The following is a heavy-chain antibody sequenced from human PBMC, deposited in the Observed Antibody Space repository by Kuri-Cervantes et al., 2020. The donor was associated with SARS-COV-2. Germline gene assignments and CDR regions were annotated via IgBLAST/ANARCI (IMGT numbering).Heavy chain of an antibody. CDR3: ARGASDSSGYPIDY. CDR1: GFTFSSYW. J-gene: IGHJ4*02. V-gene: IGHV3-7*01. Sequence: GESLKISCAASGFTFSSYWMSWVRQAPGKGLEWVANIKQDGSEKYYVDSVKGRFTISRDNAKNSLYLQMNSLRAEDTAVYYCARGASDSSGYPIDYWGQGTLVTVSS. CDR2: IKQDGSEK. D-gene: IGHD3-22*01.